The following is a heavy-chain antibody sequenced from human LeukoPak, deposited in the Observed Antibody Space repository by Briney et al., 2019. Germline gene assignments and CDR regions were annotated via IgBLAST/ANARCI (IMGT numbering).Heavy chain of an antibody. J-gene: IGHJ4*02. Sequence: ASVKVSCKASGGTFSSYAINWVRQAPGQGLEWMGWMNPNSGNTGYAQKFQGRVTITRDTSISTAYMELSSLRSEDTAIYYCARDGDYYGSGNFDCWGQGTLVTVSS. D-gene: IGHD3-10*01. CDR1: GGTFSSYA. CDR3: ARDGDYYGSGNFDC. V-gene: IGHV1-8*03. CDR2: MNPNSGNT.